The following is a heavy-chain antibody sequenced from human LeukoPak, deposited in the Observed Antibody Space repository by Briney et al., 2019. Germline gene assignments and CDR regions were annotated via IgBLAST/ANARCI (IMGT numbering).Heavy chain of an antibody. CDR3: ARAGRHEYNHVVPAAFFDY. CDR1: GYTFTGYY. D-gene: IGHD2-2*01. J-gene: IGHJ4*02. V-gene: IGHV1-46*01. CDR2: INPSGGST. Sequence: GASVKVSCKASGYTFTGYYMHWVRQAPGQGLEWMGIINPSGGSTSYAQKFQGRVTMTRDTSTSTVYMELSSLRSEDTAVYYCARAGRHEYNHVVPAAFFDYWGQGTLVTVSS.